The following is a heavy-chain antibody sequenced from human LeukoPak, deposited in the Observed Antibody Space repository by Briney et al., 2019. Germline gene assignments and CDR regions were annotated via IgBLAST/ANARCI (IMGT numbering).Heavy chain of an antibody. CDR1: GFTFSSYA. V-gene: IGHV3-23*01. J-gene: IGHJ4*02. CDR3: ANIYYGSGSYRSGFDY. Sequence: GESLRLSCAASGFTFSSYAMSWVRQAPGKGLEWVSAISGSGGSTYYADSVKGRFTISRDNSKNTLYLQMNSLRAEDTAVYYCANIYYGSGSYRSGFDYWGQGTLVTVSS. CDR2: ISGSGGST. D-gene: IGHD3-10*01.